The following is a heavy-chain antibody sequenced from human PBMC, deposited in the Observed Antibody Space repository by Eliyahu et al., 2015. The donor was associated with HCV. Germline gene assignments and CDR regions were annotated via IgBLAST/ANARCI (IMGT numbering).Heavy chain of an antibody. CDR1: GXTFGDYA. CDR2: IRSKAYGGTT. CDR3: TRVAIVGATIPHFDY. J-gene: IGHJ4*02. Sequence: EVQLVESGGGLVQPGRSLRLXCTASGXTFGDYAMSWFRQAPGKGLEWVGFIRSKAYGGTTEYAASVKGRFTISRDDSKSIAYLQMNSLKTEDTAVYYCTRVAIVGATIPHFDYWGQGTLVTVSS. V-gene: IGHV3-49*03. D-gene: IGHD1-26*01.